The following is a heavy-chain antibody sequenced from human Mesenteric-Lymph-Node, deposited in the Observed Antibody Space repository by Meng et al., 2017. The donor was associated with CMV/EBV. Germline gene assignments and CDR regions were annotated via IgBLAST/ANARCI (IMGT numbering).Heavy chain of an antibody. CDR3: AKDTFYDSSGRVEY. CDR1: GFTFSGYA. V-gene: IGHV3-23*01. D-gene: IGHD3-22*01. Sequence: GESLKISCAASGFTFSGYAMSWVRQAPGKGLEWVSVISGSGDSTYYADSVKGRFTISRDNSKNTLYLKMNSLRAEDTAVYYCAKDTFYDSSGRVEYWGRGTLVTVSS. CDR2: ISGSGDST. J-gene: IGHJ4*02.